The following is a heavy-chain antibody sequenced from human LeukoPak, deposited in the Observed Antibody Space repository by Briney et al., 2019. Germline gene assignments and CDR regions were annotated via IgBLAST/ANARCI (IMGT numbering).Heavy chain of an antibody. CDR3: ARSLISFGALDY. Sequence: PSETLSLTCTVSGGSISSGDYYWSWIRQPPGKGLEWIGYIYYSGSTYYNPSLKSRVTISVDTSKNQFSLKLSSVTAADTAVYYCARSLISFGALDYWGQGTLVTVSS. J-gene: IGHJ4*02. V-gene: IGHV4-30-4*01. D-gene: IGHD2/OR15-2a*01. CDR1: GGSISSGDYY. CDR2: IYYSGST.